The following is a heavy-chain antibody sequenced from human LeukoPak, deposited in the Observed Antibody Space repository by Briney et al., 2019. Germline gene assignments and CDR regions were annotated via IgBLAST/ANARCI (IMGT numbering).Heavy chain of an antibody. CDR2: IKQDGSEK. CDR3: AREGRKLPGYYYYGMDV. D-gene: IGHD2-15*01. CDR1: GFTVSSNY. J-gene: IGHJ6*02. V-gene: IGHV3-7*03. Sequence: GGSLRLSCAASGFTVSSNYMSWVRQAPGKGLEWVANIKQDGSEKYYVDSVKGRFTISRDNAKNSLYLQMNSLRAEDTAVYYCAREGRKLPGYYYYGMDVWGQGTTVTVSS.